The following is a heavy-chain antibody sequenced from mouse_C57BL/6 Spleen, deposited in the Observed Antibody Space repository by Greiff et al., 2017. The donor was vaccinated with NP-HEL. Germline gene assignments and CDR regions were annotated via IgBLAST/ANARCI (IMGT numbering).Heavy chain of an antibody. J-gene: IGHJ1*03. Sequence: VQLKESGPELVKPGASVKISCKASGYSFTGYYMNWVKQSPEKSLEWIGEINPSTGGTTYNQKFKAKATLTVDKSSSTAYMQLKSLTSEDSAVYYCARGKREIYYDYDGGPHWYFDVWGTGTTVTVSS. CDR1: GYSFTGYY. CDR3: ARGKREIYYDYDGGPHWYFDV. CDR2: INPSTGGT. D-gene: IGHD2-4*01. V-gene: IGHV1-42*01.